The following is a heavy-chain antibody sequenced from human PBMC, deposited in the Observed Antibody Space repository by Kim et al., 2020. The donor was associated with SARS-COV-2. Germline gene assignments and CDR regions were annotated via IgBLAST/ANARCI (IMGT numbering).Heavy chain of an antibody. CDR1: GFTFSSYD. J-gene: IGHJ6*02. V-gene: IGHV3-13*04. D-gene: IGHD2-15*01. CDR2: IGTAGDT. CDR3: ARAYSSDNLGYCSGGSCYSYYYGMDV. Sequence: GGSLRLSCAASGFTFSSYDMHWVRQATGKGLEWVSAIGTAGDTYYPGSVKGRFTISRENAKNSLYLQMNSLRAGDTAVYYCARAYSSDNLGYCSGGSCYSYYYGMDVWGQGTTVTVSS.